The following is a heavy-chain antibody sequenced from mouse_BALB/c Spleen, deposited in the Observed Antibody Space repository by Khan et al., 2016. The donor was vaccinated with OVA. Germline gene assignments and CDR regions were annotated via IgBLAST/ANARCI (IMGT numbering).Heavy chain of an antibody. Sequence: DLVKPGASVKLSCKASGYTFTSYWINWIKQRPGQGLEWIGRIGPGSSNAYYNDMFKDKATLTVDTSSNTAYIQLSSLSSEDSAVYFCARENYYGRSGYAMDYGGQGTSVTVSA. J-gene: IGHJ4*01. CDR1: GYTFTSYW. CDR3: ARENYYGRSGYAMDY. D-gene: IGHD1-1*01. CDR2: IGPGSSNA. V-gene: IGHV1S41*01.